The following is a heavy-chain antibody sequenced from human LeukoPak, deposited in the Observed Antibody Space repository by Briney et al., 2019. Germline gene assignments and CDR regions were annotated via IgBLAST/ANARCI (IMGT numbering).Heavy chain of an antibody. D-gene: IGHD2-15*01. CDR3: ARQVAFYYYYYYMDV. CDR2: IYPGDSDT. Sequence: GESLKISCKGSGYSFTSYWIGWVRQMPGKGLEWMGIIYPGDSDTRYSPSFQGQVTISADKSISTAYLQWSSLKASDTAMYYCARQVAFYYYYYYMDVWGKGTTVTVSS. CDR1: GYSFTSYW. V-gene: IGHV5-51*01. J-gene: IGHJ6*03.